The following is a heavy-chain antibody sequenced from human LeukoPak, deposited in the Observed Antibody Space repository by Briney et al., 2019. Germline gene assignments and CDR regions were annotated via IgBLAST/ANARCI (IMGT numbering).Heavy chain of an antibody. CDR1: GFSFSSHW. CDR3: ARGGSPFY. Sequence: GGSLRLSCAGSGFSFSSHWLHWVRQVPGKGREWVARINGDGIAINYADSVKGRFTISRDNAKNTVYLQMNSLRVEDTAVFYCARGGSPFYWGRGTPVTVSS. D-gene: IGHD3-10*01. V-gene: IGHV3-74*01. CDR2: INGDGIAI. J-gene: IGHJ4*02.